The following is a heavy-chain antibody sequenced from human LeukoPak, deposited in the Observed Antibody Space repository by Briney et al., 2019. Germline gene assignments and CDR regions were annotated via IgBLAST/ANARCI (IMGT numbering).Heavy chain of an antibody. CDR3: ASHLGYCSGGSCFTFDY. CDR2: IYYSGST. CDR1: GGSISSSSYY. V-gene: IGHV4-39*01. J-gene: IGHJ4*02. D-gene: IGHD2-15*01. Sequence: SETLSLTCTVPGGSISSSSYYWGWIRQPPGKGLEWIGSIYYSGSTYYNPSLKSRVTISVDTSKNQFSLKLSSVTAADTAVYYCASHLGYCSGGSCFTFDYWGQGTLVTVSS.